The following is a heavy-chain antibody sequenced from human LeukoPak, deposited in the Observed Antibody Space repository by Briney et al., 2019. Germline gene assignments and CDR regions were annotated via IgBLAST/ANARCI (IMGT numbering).Heavy chain of an antibody. V-gene: IGHV4-59*01. CDR2: IYYSGST. J-gene: IGHJ4*02. D-gene: IGHD1-26*01. CDR1: GGSISSYY. CDR3: ARTSGSTNPWDY. Sequence: SETLSLTCTVSGGSISSYYWSWIRQPPGKGLEWIGYIYYSGSTNYNPSLKSRVTISVDTSKNQFSLKLSSVTAADTAVYYCARTSGSTNPWDYWGQGTLVTVSS.